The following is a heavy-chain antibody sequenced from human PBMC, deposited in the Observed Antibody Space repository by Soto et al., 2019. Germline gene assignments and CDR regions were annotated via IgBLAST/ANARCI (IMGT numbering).Heavy chain of an antibody. V-gene: IGHV3-9*01. CDR1: GFTFDDYA. J-gene: IGHJ4*02. CDR2: ISWNSGTI. D-gene: IGHD7-27*01. CDR3: AKETQANLGTGGFDY. Sequence: LRFSCAASGFTFDDYAMHWVRQAPGKGLEWVSGISWNSGTIGYADSVKGRFTISRDNAKNSLYLQVKSLRVEDTALYYCAKETQANLGTGGFDYWGQGSPVTVSS.